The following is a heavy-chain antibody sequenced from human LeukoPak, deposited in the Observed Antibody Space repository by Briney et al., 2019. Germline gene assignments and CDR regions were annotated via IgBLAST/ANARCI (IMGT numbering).Heavy chain of an antibody. CDR3: ARDRYGVAAEGNWFDP. CDR1: GFTLSNYN. CDR2: ISTSSSYI. D-gene: IGHD6-13*01. V-gene: IGHV3-21*01. J-gene: IGHJ5*02. Sequence: GGSLRLSCAASGFTLSNYNMNWVRQAPGQGLEWVSSISTSSSYIYYADSVKGRFTISRDNAKNSLYLQMNSLRAEDTALYYCARDRYGVAAEGNWFDPWGQGTLVTVSS.